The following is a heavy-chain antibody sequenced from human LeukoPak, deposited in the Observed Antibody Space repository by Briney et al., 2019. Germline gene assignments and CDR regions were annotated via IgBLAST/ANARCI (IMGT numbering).Heavy chain of an antibody. CDR2: ISSSSSYI. D-gene: IGHD3-22*01. CDR3: AKDLYDSSGPGAY. Sequence: PGGSLRLSCAASGFTFSSYSMNWVRQAPGKGLEWVSSISSSSSYIYYADSVKGRFTISRDNAKNSLYLQMNSLRAEDTALYYCAKDLYDSSGPGAYWGQGTLVTVSS. J-gene: IGHJ4*02. CDR1: GFTFSSYS. V-gene: IGHV3-21*04.